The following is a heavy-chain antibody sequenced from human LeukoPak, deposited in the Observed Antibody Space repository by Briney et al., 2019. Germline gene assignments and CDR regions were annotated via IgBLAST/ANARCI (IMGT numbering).Heavy chain of an antibody. CDR2: ISAYNGNT. CDR1: YTFXXXX. CDR3: ARDLPTMVRGVIGFDY. V-gene: IGHV1-18*01. D-gene: IGHD3-10*01. J-gene: IGHJ4*02. Sequence: YTFXXXXISGVRQAPGEGGGWMGWISAYNGNTTYAQKLQARLTITTRTSTSTAYIELRSLRSDDTAVYYCARDLPTMVRGVIGFDYWGQGTLVTVSS.